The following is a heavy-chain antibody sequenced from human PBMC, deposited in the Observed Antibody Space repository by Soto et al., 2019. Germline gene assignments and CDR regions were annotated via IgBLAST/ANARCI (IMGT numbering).Heavy chain of an antibody. J-gene: IGHJ4*02. CDR1: GFTISTHG. V-gene: IGHV3-33*03. CDR2: IWYDGSNK. Sequence: QAQLVESGGGVVQPGTSLRLSCAASGFTISTHGMHWVRQAPGKGLEWLANIWYDGSNKFYAESVKGRFSISKDNSKNTLYLQMRSLRAEDTAVYYCAAATTWNFHFPYWGQVTQVTVSS. D-gene: IGHD1-7*01. CDR3: AAATTWNFHFPY.